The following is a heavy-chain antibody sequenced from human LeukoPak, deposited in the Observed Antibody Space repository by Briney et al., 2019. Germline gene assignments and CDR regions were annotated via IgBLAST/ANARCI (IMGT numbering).Heavy chain of an antibody. J-gene: IGHJ6*03. CDR3: ATGSGSWDYWYYYYYMDV. CDR2: ISGSGGST. D-gene: IGHD6-13*01. Sequence: PGGSLRLSCAASGFTLNSYAMSWVRPAPGKGLEWVSAISGSGGSTYYADSVKGRFTISRDNSKNTLYLQMNSLRAEDTAVYYCATGSGSWDYWYYYYYMDVWGKGTTVTVSS. CDR1: GFTLNSYA. V-gene: IGHV3-23*01.